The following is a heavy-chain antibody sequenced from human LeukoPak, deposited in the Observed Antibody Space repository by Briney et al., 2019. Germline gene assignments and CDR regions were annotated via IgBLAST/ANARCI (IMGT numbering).Heavy chain of an antibody. CDR1: GGSISSSSYL. CDR3: ARHIRYGSGSTNMYYFDY. Sequence: SETLSLTCTVSGGSISSSSYLWGWIRQPPGKGLEWIGSIYYSGTTYYNPSLKSRVTISVDTSKNQFSLKLSSVTAADTAVYYCARHIRYGSGSTNMYYFDYWGQGTLVTVSS. CDR2: IYYSGTT. V-gene: IGHV4-39*01. J-gene: IGHJ4*02. D-gene: IGHD3-10*01.